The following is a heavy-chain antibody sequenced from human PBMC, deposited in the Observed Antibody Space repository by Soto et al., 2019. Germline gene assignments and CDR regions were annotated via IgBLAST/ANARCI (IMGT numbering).Heavy chain of an antibody. V-gene: IGHV3-7*01. CDR1: GFPFSSNW. CDR2: IKQDGSEK. J-gene: IGHJ3*02. Sequence: GGSPRLSCAASGFPFSSNWLSWVRQAPGKGLEWVANIKQDGSEKYYVDSVKGRFTISRDNAKNSLYLQMNSLRAEDTAAYYCARDHLERSDAFDIWGQGTMVTVSS. D-gene: IGHD1-1*01. CDR3: ARDHLERSDAFDI.